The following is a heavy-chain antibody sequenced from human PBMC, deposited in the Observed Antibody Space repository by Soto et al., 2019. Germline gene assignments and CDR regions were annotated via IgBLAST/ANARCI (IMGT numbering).Heavy chain of an antibody. Sequence: EVQLVESGGGLVTPGGSLRLSCAASGFTFSSYSMNWVRQAPGKGLEWVASISSSSRYIYHAASVRGRFTISQDNAKNSVYLQMNSLRVEATAVYYCARDRVNGDSEVTGLDPWGQGTLVTVS. CDR3: ARDRVNGDSEVTGLDP. J-gene: IGHJ5*02. D-gene: IGHD4-17*01. V-gene: IGHV3-21*01. CDR2: ISSSSRYI. CDR1: GFTFSSYS.